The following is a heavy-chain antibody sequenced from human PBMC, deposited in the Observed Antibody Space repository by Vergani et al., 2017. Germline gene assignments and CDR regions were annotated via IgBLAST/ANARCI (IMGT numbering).Heavy chain of an antibody. CDR1: GFTFSSYA. CDR2: ISSNGGST. Sequence: EVQLVESGGGLVQPGGSLRLSCAASGFTFSSYAMHWVRQAPGKGLEYVSAISSNGGSTYYADSVKGRFTISRDNSKNTLYLQMGSLRAEDMAVYYCAIDGTSIAAAGTIDYWGQGTLVTVSS. CDR3: AIDGTSIAAAGTIDY. V-gene: IGHV3-64*07. J-gene: IGHJ4*02. D-gene: IGHD6-13*01.